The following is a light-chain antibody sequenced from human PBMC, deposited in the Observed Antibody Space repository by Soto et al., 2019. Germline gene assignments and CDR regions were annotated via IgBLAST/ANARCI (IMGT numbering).Light chain of an antibody. CDR3: QQSYVTPRT. Sequence: DLQMTQSPYSLSASVGDRVTITCRASEIIRSNLNWYQQKPGKAPKLLIYGASSLQSGVPSRFSGSGSGTDFTLIISSLQPEDFATYYCQQSYVTPRTFGQGTKLEIK. CDR1: EIIRSN. V-gene: IGKV1-39*01. CDR2: GAS. J-gene: IGKJ2*01.